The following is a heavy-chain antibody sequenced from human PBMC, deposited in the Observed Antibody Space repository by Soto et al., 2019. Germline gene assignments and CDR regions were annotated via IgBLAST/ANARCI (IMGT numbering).Heavy chain of an antibody. CDR1: GFTFDDYA. Sequence: EVQLVESGGGLVQPGRSLRLSCATSGFTFDDYAMHWVRQAPGKGLEWVSGISWNSGSIGYADSVKGRFTISRDNAKNSLYLQMNRLRAEDTALYYCAKEIGAAAATGGWFDPWGQGTLVTVSS. CDR2: ISWNSGSI. V-gene: IGHV3-9*01. D-gene: IGHD6-13*01. J-gene: IGHJ5*02. CDR3: AKEIGAAAATGGWFDP.